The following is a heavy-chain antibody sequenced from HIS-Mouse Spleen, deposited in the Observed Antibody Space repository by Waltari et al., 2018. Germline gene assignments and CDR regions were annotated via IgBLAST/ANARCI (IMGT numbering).Heavy chain of an antibody. Sequence: QVQLQESGPGLVKPSETLSLTCTVSGYSISSGYYWGWLRQPPGKGLEWIGSIYHSGSTYYNPSLKSRVTISVDTSKNQFSLKLSSVTAADTAVYYCARDHGIAVAGDYWGQGTLVTVSS. V-gene: IGHV4-38-2*02. CDR3: ARDHGIAVAGDY. CDR1: GYSISSGYY. J-gene: IGHJ4*02. D-gene: IGHD6-19*01. CDR2: IYHSGST.